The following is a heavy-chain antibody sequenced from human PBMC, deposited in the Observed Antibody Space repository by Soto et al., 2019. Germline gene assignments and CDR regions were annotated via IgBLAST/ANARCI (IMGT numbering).Heavy chain of an antibody. D-gene: IGHD1-7*01. CDR3: ARGSRTGTTYGWFDP. Sequence: SETLSLTCAVYGGSFSGYYWSWIRQPPGKGLEWIGEINHSGSTNYNPSLKSRVTISVDTSKNQFSLKLSSVTAADTAVYYCARGSRTGTTYGWFDPWGQGTLVTVSS. CDR1: GGSFSGYY. V-gene: IGHV4-34*01. J-gene: IGHJ5*02. CDR2: INHSGST.